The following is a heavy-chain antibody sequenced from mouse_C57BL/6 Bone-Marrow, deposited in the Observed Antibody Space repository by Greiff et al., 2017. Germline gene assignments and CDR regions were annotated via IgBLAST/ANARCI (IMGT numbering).Heavy chain of an antibody. V-gene: IGHV1-20*01. CDR1: GYSFTGYF. D-gene: IGHD2-10*01. Sequence: DVKLQESGPELVKPGDSVKISCKASGYSFTGYFMNWVMQSHGKSLEWIGRINPYNGDTFYNQKFKGKATLTVDKSSSTAHMELRSLTSEDSAVYYCARLSLLKDYWGQGTSVTVSS. J-gene: IGHJ4*01. CDR3: ARLSLLKDY. CDR2: INPYNGDT.